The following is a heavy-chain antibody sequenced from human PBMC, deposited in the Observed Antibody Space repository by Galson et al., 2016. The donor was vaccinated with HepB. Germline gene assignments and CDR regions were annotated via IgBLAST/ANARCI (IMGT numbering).Heavy chain of an antibody. V-gene: IGHV3-74*01. J-gene: IGHJ3*02. D-gene: IGHD2-2*01. Sequence: SLRLSCAVSGFTFRNYWMHWVRQAPGKGLVWLPRIDCDGGCTIYADFVKGRFTIYGDNAKNTAYLQINMLRAYDTAVHYCARGGYHHGFDIWGRGTTVTVSP. CDR3: ARGGYHHGFDI. CDR1: GFTFRNYW. CDR2: IDCDGGCT.